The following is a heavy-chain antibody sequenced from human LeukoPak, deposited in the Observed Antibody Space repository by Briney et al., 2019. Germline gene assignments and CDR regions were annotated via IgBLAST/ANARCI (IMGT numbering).Heavy chain of an antibody. CDR1: GYTFTGDY. CDR2: INPSSGGT. V-gene: IGHV1-2*06. CDR3: ARGYCSGGSCYSVENWFDP. Sequence: GASVKVSCKXAGYTFTGDYMFWVRQAPGQGLEWMGRINPSSGGTNYAQKFQGRVTMTRDTSISTAYMELSRLRSDDTAVYYCARGYCSGGSCYSVENWFDPWGQGTLVTVSS. D-gene: IGHD2-15*01. J-gene: IGHJ5*02.